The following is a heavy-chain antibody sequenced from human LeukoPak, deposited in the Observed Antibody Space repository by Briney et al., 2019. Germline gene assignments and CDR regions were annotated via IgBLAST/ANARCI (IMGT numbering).Heavy chain of an antibody. V-gene: IGHV4-38-2*02. J-gene: IGHJ4*02. Sequence: SETLSLTCTVSGYSISSGYYWGWIRQPPGKGLEWIGSIYHSGSTYYNPSLKSRVTISVDTSKNQFSLKLSSVTAADTAVYYCARHLIAVADHYFDYWGQGTLVTVSS. CDR2: IYHSGST. CDR1: GYSISSGYY. CDR3: ARHLIAVADHYFDY. D-gene: IGHD6-19*01.